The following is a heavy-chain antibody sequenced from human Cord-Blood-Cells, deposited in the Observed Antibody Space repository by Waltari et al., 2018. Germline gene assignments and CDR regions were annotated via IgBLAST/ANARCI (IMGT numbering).Heavy chain of an antibody. CDR1: GFTFRIYP. CDR2: ISYDGSNK. J-gene: IGHJ4*02. D-gene: IGHD6-13*01. V-gene: IGHV3-30-3*01. CDR3: ARKGSSWYLIFDY. Sequence: QVRLVESGGGGVQPGRSRTLSCAASGFTFRIYPRHCVGQAPGKGLEWVAVISYDGSNKYYADSVKGRFTISRDNSKNTLYLQMNSLRAEDTAVYYCARKGSSWYLIFDYWGQGTLVTVSS.